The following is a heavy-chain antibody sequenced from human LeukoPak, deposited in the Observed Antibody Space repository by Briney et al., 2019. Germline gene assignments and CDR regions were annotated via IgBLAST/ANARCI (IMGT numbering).Heavy chain of an antibody. CDR1: GESFSGYY. Sequence: SETLSLTCAVYGESFSGYYWSWIRQPPGKGLEWIGEINHSGSTNYNPSLKSRVTISVDTSKNQFSLKLSSVTAADTAVYYCARRWPATVVTLDAFDIWGQGTMVTVSS. J-gene: IGHJ3*02. CDR2: INHSGST. D-gene: IGHD4-23*01. CDR3: ARRWPATVVTLDAFDI. V-gene: IGHV4-34*01.